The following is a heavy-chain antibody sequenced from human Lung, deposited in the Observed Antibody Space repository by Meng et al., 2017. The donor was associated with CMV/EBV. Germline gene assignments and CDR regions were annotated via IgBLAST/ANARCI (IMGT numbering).Heavy chain of an antibody. J-gene: IGHJ6*02. D-gene: IGHD2-2*02. CDR3: ARDRPYCSSTSCYTTYYGMDV. V-gene: IGHV3-30-3*01. Sequence: GESXKISCAASGFTFSSYAMHWVRQAPGKGLEWVAVISYDGSNKYYADSVKGRFTISRDNSKNTLYLQMNSLRAEDTAVYYCARDRPYCSSTSCYTTYYGMDVWGQGTXVTVSS. CDR1: GFTFSSYA. CDR2: ISYDGSNK.